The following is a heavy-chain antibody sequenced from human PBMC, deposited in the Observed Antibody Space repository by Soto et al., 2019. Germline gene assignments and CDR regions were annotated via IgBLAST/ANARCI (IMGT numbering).Heavy chain of an antibody. V-gene: IGHV4-59*01. CDR3: ARASRGADYYYYGMDV. D-gene: IGHD3-16*01. J-gene: IGHJ6*02. CDR1: GGSISSYY. CDR2: IYYSGST. Sequence: SETLSLTCTVSGGSISSYYWSWIRQPPGKGLEWIGYIYYSGSTNYNPSLKSRVTISVDTSKNQFSLKLSSVTAADTAVYYCARASRGADYYYYGMDVWGQGTTVTVSS.